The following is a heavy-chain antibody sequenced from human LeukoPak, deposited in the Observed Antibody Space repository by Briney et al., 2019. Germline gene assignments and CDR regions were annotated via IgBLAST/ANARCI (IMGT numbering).Heavy chain of an antibody. J-gene: IGHJ3*02. CDR2: IRYDGSNK. CDR1: GFTFSSYG. Sequence: GGSLRLSCAASGFTFSSYGMHWVRQAPGKGLEWVAFIRYDGSNKYYADSVKGRFTISRDNSKNTLYLQMNSLRAEDTAVYYCAKDLRLLLWFGEALDAFDIWGQGTMVTVSS. CDR3: AKDLRLLLWFGEALDAFDI. D-gene: IGHD3-10*01. V-gene: IGHV3-30*02.